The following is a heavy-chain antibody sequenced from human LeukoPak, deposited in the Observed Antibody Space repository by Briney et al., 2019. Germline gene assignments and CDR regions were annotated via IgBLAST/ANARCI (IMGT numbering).Heavy chain of an antibody. CDR2: ISYDGSNQ. Sequence: PGGSLRLSCAASGFTFSNYGMHWVRQAPGKGLEWVAVISYDGSNQYYADSVKGRFTISRGNPKNTLYLQMNSLRAEDTALYYCAKDLGGYFDYGGQGTLVTVSS. CDR1: GFTFSNYG. J-gene: IGHJ4*02. V-gene: IGHV3-30*18. D-gene: IGHD3-16*01. CDR3: AKDLGGYFDY.